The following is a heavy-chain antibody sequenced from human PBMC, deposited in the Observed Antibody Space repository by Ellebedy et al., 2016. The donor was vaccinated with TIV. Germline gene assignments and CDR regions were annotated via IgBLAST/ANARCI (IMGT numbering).Heavy chain of an antibody. CDR3: ARDDAYDI. V-gene: IGHV3-66*01. CDR2: LNSGGGA. J-gene: IGHJ3*02. Sequence: GESLKISCVASGFSVGGNYMSWIRQAPGKGLEWVSLLNSGGGAFYADSVKGRFTISKDTSKNTVYLQMNSLRAEDTAVYYCARDDAYDIWGQGTMVIVSS. CDR1: GFSVGGNY.